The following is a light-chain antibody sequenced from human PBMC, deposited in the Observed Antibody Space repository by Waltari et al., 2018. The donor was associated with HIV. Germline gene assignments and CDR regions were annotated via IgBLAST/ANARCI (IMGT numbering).Light chain of an antibody. CDR2: GAS. J-gene: IGKJ1*01. V-gene: IGKV3-15*01. Sequence: EIVMTHSPATLSVSPGERATLSCRASQSISSNLAWYQQKPGQAPRLLIYGASTRATDSPARFSGSGSGTDFTLTISSLQSEDFAVYYCQQYNNWPWTFGQGTKVEIK. CDR1: QSISSN. CDR3: QQYNNWPWT.